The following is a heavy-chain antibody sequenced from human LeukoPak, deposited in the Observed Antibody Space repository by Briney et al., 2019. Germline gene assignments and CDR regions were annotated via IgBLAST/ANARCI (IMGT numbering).Heavy chain of an antibody. Sequence: SETLSLPRAVYGESLSGYYWSCIRHPPGKGLEWIGEINHSGSTNYNPSLKSRVTISVDTSKNQFSLKLSSETAADTAVYYCARGLGTTGTQGLIDYWGQGTLVTVSS. J-gene: IGHJ4*02. CDR3: ARGLGTTGTQGLIDY. D-gene: IGHD1-1*01. CDR1: GESLSGYY. V-gene: IGHV4-34*01. CDR2: INHSGST.